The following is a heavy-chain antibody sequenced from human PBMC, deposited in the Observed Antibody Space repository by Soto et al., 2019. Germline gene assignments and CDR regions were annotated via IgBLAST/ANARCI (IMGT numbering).Heavy chain of an antibody. Sequence: SETPSLTCSVSGASISSFNWNWVRQPAGKGPEWVGRLNIAGTINYNPSLKSRITMSMDTSKNQISLHLRSVTAADTAIYYCARDRGEYTSSWSWYSSHSGHGTLVSVSS. D-gene: IGHD6-13*01. V-gene: IGHV4-4*07. J-gene: IGHJ1*01. CDR1: GASISSFN. CDR3: ARDRGEYTSSWSWYSSH. CDR2: LNIAGTI.